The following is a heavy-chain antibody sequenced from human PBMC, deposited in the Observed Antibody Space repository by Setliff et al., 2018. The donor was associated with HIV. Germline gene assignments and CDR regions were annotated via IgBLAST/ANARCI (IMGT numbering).Heavy chain of an antibody. CDR3: ARGRFHRLHRPYSGSGSLGIQYFDY. CDR1: GGSFNDYY. Sequence: PSETLSLTCAVYGGSFNDYYWSWIRQPPGKGLEWIGEIIHSGSINYNPSLKSRVTISVDTYNNQFSLNMNSVNAADTAVYYCARGRFHRLHRPYSGSGSLGIQYFDYWGQGTLVTVSS. CDR2: IIHSGSI. D-gene: IGHD3-10*01. J-gene: IGHJ4*02. V-gene: IGHV4-34*01.